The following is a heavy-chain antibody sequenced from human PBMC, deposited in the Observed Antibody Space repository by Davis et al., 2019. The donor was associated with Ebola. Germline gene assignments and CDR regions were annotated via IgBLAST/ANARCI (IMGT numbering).Heavy chain of an antibody. J-gene: IGHJ6*02. D-gene: IGHD3-3*01. Sequence: ASVKVSCKASGYTFTSYYMHWVRQAPGQGLEWMGIINPSGGSTSYAQKFQGRVTMTRDTSTSTVYMELSSLRSEDTAVYYCARDRAITIFGVVINDVYYYGMDVWGQGTTVTVSS. CDR2: INPSGGST. V-gene: IGHV1-46*01. CDR3: ARDRAITIFGVVINDVYYYGMDV. CDR1: GYTFTSYY.